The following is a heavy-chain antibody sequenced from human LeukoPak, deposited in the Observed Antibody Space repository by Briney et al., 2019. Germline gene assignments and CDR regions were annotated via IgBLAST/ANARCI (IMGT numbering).Heavy chain of an antibody. CDR3: ARAAGLAWLQNYFDY. Sequence: GGSLRLSCAASGFTFSSYAMHWVRQAPGKGLEWVAVISYDGSNKYYADSVKGRFTISRGNSKNTLYLQMNSLRAEDTAVYYCARAAGLAWLQNYFDYWGQGTLVTVSS. D-gene: IGHD5-24*01. CDR1: GFTFSSYA. CDR2: ISYDGSNK. V-gene: IGHV3-30-3*01. J-gene: IGHJ4*02.